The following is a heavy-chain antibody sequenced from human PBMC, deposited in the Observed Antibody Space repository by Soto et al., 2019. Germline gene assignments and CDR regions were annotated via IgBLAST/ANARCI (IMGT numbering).Heavy chain of an antibody. CDR3: AKNHLYGTSWYGVSDY. V-gene: IGHV3-23*01. Sequence: EVQLLESGGGLVQPGGSLRLSCAASGFTFINFAMNWVRQAPGKGLEWVSSITSGGSTFYVDSVKGRFTIARDNSKDTLYLQMSSLRAEDTAVYYCAKNHLYGTSWYGVSDYWGQGSLVTVSS. CDR1: GFTFINFA. D-gene: IGHD6-13*01. CDR2: ITSGGST. J-gene: IGHJ4*02.